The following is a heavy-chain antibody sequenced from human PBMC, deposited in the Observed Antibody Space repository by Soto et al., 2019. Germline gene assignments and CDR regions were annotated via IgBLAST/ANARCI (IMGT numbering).Heavy chain of an antibody. J-gene: IGHJ4*02. Sequence: QVQLVQSGAEVKKPGSSVRVSCKASGGTFSSYGISWVRQAPGQGLEWMGRIIPILDTVNYAQKFQGRVMMTADRSTSTTYVELTSLRSEDTAVYFCGLEAAVQQALDYWGQGTLVIVSS. V-gene: IGHV1-69*08. CDR2: IIPILDTV. CDR3: GLEAAVQQALDY. CDR1: GGTFSSYG. D-gene: IGHD6-13*01.